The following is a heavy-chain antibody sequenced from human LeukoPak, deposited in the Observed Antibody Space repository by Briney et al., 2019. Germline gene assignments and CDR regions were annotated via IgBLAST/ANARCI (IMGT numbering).Heavy chain of an antibody. J-gene: IGHJ4*02. CDR1: GFTFNTYG. Sequence: GGTLRLSCAASGFTFNTYGMSWVRQAPGKGLEWVSSIFPSGGEIHYADSVRGRFTISRDNSKSILSLQMNSLRAEDTAIYYCATYRQVLLPFESWGQGTLVTVSS. CDR2: IFPSGGEI. CDR3: ATYRQVLLPFES. V-gene: IGHV3-23*01. D-gene: IGHD5-18*01.